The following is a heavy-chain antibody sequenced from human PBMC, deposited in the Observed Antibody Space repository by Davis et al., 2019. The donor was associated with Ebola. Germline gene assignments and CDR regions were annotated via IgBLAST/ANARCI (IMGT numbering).Heavy chain of an antibody. D-gene: IGHD4-17*01. CDR2: IYRDGRM. CDR3: TRHVPGDFWYFDL. J-gene: IGHJ2*01. V-gene: IGHV3-66*04. CDR1: GFVFRNYV. Sequence: GESLKISCAASGFVFRNYVMSWVRQAPGKGLEWVSVIYRDGRMYHAESVKGRFTISRDNSKNTVYLQINSLRADDTAMYHCTRHVPGDFWYFDLWGRGTLVTVSS.